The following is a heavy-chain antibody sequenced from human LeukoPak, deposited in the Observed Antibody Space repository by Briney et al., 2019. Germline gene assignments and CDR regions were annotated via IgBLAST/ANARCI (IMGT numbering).Heavy chain of an antibody. CDR3: ARDNNYGPYYFDY. J-gene: IGHJ4*02. V-gene: IGHV4-59*12. CDR2: IYYSGST. Sequence: SETLSLTCTVSGGSISSYYWSWIRQPPGKGLEWIGSIYYSGSTYYNPSLKSRVTISVDTSKNQFSLKLSSVTAADTAVYYCARDNNYGPYYFDYWGQGTLVTVSS. CDR1: GGSISSYY. D-gene: IGHD3-10*01.